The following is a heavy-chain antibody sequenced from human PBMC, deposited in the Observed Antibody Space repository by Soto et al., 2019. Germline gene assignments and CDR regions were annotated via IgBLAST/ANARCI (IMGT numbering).Heavy chain of an antibody. Sequence: GESLKISCKASGYTFTNYWIGWVRQMPGKGLEWMGIIYPGDSDTRYSPSFQGQVTISADKSISTAYLQWSSLKASDTAMYYCARLPDTAMDQGANFDFWGQGTLVTVSS. V-gene: IGHV5-51*01. CDR3: ARLPDTAMDQGANFDF. J-gene: IGHJ4*02. D-gene: IGHD5-18*01. CDR2: IYPGDSDT. CDR1: GYTFTNYW.